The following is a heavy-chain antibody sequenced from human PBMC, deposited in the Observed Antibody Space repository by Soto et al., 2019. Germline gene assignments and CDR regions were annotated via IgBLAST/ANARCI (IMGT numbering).Heavy chain of an antibody. CDR1: GFTFSSYG. D-gene: IGHD2-2*01. J-gene: IGHJ6*02. V-gene: IGHV3-30*18. Sequence: PGGSLRLSCAASGFTFSSYGMHWVRQAPGKGLEWVAVISYDGSNKYYADSVKGRFTISRDNSKNTLYLQLNSLRTEDTAVYYCAKDLGYCSSTTCYRMDVWGQGTTVTVYS. CDR2: ISYDGSNK. CDR3: AKDLGYCSSTTCYRMDV.